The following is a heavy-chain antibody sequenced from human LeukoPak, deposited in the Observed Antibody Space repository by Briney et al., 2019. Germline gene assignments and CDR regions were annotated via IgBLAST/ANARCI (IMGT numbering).Heavy chain of an antibody. J-gene: IGHJ4*02. D-gene: IGHD5-24*01. CDR1: GDSISSYY. Sequence: PSETLSLTCTVSGDSISSYYWSWIREPAGKGLEWIGRNYTSWSTNHNPSLKSRVTISVDTSKNQFSLKLSSVTAADTAVYYCAGGSGYNTFDYWGQGTLVTVSS. CDR3: AGGSGYNTFDY. CDR2: NYTSWST. V-gene: IGHV4-4*07.